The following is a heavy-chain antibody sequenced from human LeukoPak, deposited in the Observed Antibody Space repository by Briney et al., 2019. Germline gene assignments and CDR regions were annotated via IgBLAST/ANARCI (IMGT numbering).Heavy chain of an antibody. V-gene: IGHV3-64*01. CDR2: ISTNGGNI. CDR1: GFTISNYA. CDR3: ARDLDPGFGGAIDY. J-gene: IGHJ4*02. D-gene: IGHD3-16*01. Sequence: PGGSLRLSCAASGFTISNYAIHWVRQAPGKGLEYVSGISTNGGNIYYANSVKGRFDIPRDNSKNTLYLQMGSLRAEDMAVYYCARDLDPGFGGAIDYWGQGTLVTVSS.